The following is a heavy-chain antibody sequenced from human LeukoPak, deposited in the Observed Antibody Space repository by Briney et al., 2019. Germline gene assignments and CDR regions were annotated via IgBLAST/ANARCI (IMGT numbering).Heavy chain of an antibody. Sequence: ASVKVSCKASGYTFTVYYMHWVRQAPGQGLEWMGWINPNSGGTNYAQKFQGRVTMTRDTSISTAYMELSRLRSDDTAVYYCARGGRITMIVVVKVYAFDIWGQGTMVTVSS. CDR2: INPNSGGT. CDR3: ARGGRITMIVVVKVYAFDI. V-gene: IGHV1-2*02. D-gene: IGHD3-22*01. CDR1: GYTFTVYY. J-gene: IGHJ3*02.